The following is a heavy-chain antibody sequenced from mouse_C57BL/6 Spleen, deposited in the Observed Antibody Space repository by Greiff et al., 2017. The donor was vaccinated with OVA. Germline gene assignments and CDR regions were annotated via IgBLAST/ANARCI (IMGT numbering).Heavy chain of an antibody. CDR3: ARAGYSNYLGDY. D-gene: IGHD2-5*01. J-gene: IGHJ2*01. V-gene: IGHV5-17*01. CDR1: GFTFSDYG. CDR2: ISSGSSTI. Sequence: EVKVVESGGGLVKPGGSLKLSCAASGFTFSDYGMHWVRQAPEKGLEWVAYISSGSSTIYYADTVKGRFTISRDNAKNTLFLQMTSLRSEDTAMYYCARAGYSNYLGDYWGQGTTLTVSS.